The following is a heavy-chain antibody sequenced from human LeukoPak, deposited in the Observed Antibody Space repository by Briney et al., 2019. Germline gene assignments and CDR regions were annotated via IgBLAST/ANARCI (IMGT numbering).Heavy chain of an antibody. D-gene: IGHD2/OR15-2a*01. J-gene: IGHJ4*02. Sequence: GGSLRLSCAASGFTFSSYGMHWVRQAPGKGLEWVAVISYDGSNKYYTDSVRGRFTISRENTQNTLYLQMNSLRVEDTALYYCAREGPRGNSQFDYWGQGTLVTVSS. CDR2: ISYDGSNK. CDR1: GFTFSSYG. CDR3: AREGPRGNSQFDY. V-gene: IGHV3-30*03.